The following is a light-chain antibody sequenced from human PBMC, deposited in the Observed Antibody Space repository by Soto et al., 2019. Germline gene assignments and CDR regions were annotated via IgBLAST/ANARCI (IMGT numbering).Light chain of an antibody. CDR2: AAS. CDR3: QRSSSSRGT. Sequence: IQLTQSPSSLSASVGDIVTITGLASQDIAIYLAWYQQKPGEAPKLLIYAASTLYGGVPSRFSGSGSGTEFTLTINSLQPEDFATYYCQRSSSSRGTFGGGTKVDI. V-gene: IGKV1-39*01. CDR1: QDIAIY. J-gene: IGKJ4*01.